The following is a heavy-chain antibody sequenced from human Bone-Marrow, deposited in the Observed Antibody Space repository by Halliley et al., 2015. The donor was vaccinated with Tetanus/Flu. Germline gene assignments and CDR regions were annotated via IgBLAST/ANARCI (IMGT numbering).Heavy chain of an antibody. V-gene: IGHV4-59*01. J-gene: IGHJ6*02. CDR3: ARSQYGMDV. Sequence: PEKGLEWIGYIYSSGGSNYNPSLKSRVTISVDPSKNQFSLKLTSVTAADTAVYYCARSQYGMDVWGQGTTVTVSS. CDR2: IYSSGGS.